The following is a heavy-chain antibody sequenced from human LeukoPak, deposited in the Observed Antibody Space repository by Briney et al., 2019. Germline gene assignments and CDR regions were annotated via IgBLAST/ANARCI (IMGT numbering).Heavy chain of an antibody. CDR1: GFSLSRYW. CDR2: ISPSGTDI. J-gene: IGHJ4*02. Sequence: GGSLRLSCAASGFSLSRYWMSWVRQAPGKGLESLSYISPSGTDISYADSVKGRFTISRDNAKNSLYLRMNSLRAEDTAVYYCTRDPRRLDYWGQGTLVTVSS. V-gene: IGHV3-21*05. CDR3: TRDPRRLDY.